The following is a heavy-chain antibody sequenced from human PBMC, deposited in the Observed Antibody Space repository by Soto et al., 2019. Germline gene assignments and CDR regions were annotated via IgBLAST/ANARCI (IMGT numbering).Heavy chain of an antibody. CDR3: AREAYGYYFDY. CDR2: ISDSGST. CDR1: GFTFNNYA. D-gene: IGHD3-10*01. Sequence: GGSLRLSCAASGFTFNNYALSWVRQAPGKGLEWISTISDSGSTYYADSVKGRFTISRDSSKNTLYLQMNSLRAEDTAVYYCAREAYGYYFDYWGQGTQVTVSS. J-gene: IGHJ4*02. V-gene: IGHV3-23*01.